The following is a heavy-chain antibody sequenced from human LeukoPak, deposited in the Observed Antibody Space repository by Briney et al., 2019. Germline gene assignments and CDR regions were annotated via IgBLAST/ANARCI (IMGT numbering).Heavy chain of an antibody. D-gene: IGHD4-23*01. CDR3: ATDYGGNSVRSWGGVY. CDR1: GYTFTCYY. J-gene: IGHJ4*02. V-gene: IGHV1-2*02. Sequence: GASVKVSCKDSGYTFTCYYMHWVRQAPGQGREGKGWINTNSGRTNYAQKFQGRVTMTRDTSISTAYMELSRLRSDDTAVYYCATDYGGNSVRSWGGVYWGQGSLVTVSS. CDR2: INTNSGRT.